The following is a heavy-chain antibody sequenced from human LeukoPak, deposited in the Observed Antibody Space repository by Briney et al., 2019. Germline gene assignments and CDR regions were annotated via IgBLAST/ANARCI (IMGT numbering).Heavy chain of an antibody. CDR2: ISSSSSYI. CDR1: GFTFSSYS. CDR3: ARGLLVGATLFGY. D-gene: IGHD1-26*01. Sequence: GGSLRLSCAASGFTFSSYSMNWVRQAPGKGLEWVSSISSSSSYIYYADSVKGRFTISRDNAKNSLYLQMNSLRAEDTAVYYCARGLLVGATLFGYWGQGTLVTVSS. V-gene: IGHV3-21*01. J-gene: IGHJ4*02.